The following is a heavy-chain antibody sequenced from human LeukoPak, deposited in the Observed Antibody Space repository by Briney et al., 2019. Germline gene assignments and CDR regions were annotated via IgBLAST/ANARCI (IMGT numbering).Heavy chain of an antibody. J-gene: IGHJ3*02. CDR2: INPKTGST. D-gene: IGHD1-1*01. CDR1: GYTFTDYY. V-gene: IGHV1-2*02. Sequence: ASVTVSCKASGYTFTDYYIHWVRQAPGQGLEWMGWINPKTGSTSYPQKFQGRVTMTRDTSISTVNMELSRLRSDDTAVYFCARDLDDAFDIWGQGTVVTVSS. CDR3: ARDLDDAFDI.